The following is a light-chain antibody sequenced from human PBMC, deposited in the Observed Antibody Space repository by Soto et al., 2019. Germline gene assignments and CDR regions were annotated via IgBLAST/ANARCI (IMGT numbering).Light chain of an antibody. CDR2: DVN. CDR1: SSDVGGYNY. V-gene: IGLV2-11*01. Sequence: QSALTQPRSVSGSLGQSVTISCTGTSSDVGGYNYVSWYQQHPGKAPKLMIYDVNKRPSGVPDRFSGSKSGNTASLTISGLQAADEADYYCCSYAGSWVFDGGTKLTVL. CDR3: CSYAGSWV. J-gene: IGLJ3*02.